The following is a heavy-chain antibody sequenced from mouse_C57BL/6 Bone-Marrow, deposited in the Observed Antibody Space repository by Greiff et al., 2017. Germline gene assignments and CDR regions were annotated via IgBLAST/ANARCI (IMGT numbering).Heavy chain of an antibody. CDR1: GFTFSSYG. Sequence: DVQLQESGGDLVKPGGSLKLSCAASGFTFSSYGMSWVRQTPDKRLEWVATISSGGSYTYYPDSVKGRFTISRDNAKNTLYLQMSSLKSEDTAMYYCARRGVTTHYYAMDYWGQGTSVTVSS. CDR3: ARRGVTTHYYAMDY. V-gene: IGHV5-6*02. CDR2: ISSGGSYT. J-gene: IGHJ4*01. D-gene: IGHD2-2*01.